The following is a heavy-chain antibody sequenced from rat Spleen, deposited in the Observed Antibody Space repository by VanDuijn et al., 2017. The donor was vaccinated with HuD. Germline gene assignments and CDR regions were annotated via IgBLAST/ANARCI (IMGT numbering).Heavy chain of an antibody. J-gene: IGHJ3*01. CDR1: GFTFSNSA. CDR2: ITDRGDNT. Sequence: EVQLVESGGGLVQPGRSLKLSCAVSGFTFSNSAMAWVRQAPTKGLEWVASITDRGDNTYYRDSVKGRFTISRHNAKSTLYLQMESLRSEDTATYYCAKVTYYGYYWFAYWGQGTLVTVSS. V-gene: IGHV5S23*01. CDR3: AKVTYYGYYWFAY. D-gene: IGHD1-9*01.